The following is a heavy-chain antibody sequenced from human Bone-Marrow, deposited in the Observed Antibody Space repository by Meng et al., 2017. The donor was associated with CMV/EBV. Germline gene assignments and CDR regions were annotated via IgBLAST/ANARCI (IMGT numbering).Heavy chain of an antibody. CDR2: ISYDGSNK. Sequence: GESLKISCATSGFTFSDSHMHWVRRAPGKGLEWVAVISYDGSNKYYADSVKGRFTISRDNSKNTLYLQMNSLRAEDTAVYYCARGTTTTQHYFDYWGQGMLVTVSS. J-gene: IGHJ4*02. D-gene: IGHD1-7*01. CDR3: ARGTTTTQHYFDY. CDR1: GFTFSDSH. V-gene: IGHV3-30*19.